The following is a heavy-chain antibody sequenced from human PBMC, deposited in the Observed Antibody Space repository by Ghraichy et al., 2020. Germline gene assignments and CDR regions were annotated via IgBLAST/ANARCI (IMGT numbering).Heavy chain of an antibody. J-gene: IGHJ6*02. V-gene: IGHV1-69*13. CDR3: ARGGYCSGGSSYEYYYYYGMDV. D-gene: IGHD2-15*01. CDR1: GGTFSSYA. CDR2: IIPIFGTA. Sequence: SVKVSCKASGGTFSSYAISWVRQAPGQGLEWMGGIIPIFGTANYAQKFQGRVTITADESTSTAYMELSSLRSEDTAVYYCARGGYCSGGSSYEYYYYYGMDVWGQGTTVTVSS.